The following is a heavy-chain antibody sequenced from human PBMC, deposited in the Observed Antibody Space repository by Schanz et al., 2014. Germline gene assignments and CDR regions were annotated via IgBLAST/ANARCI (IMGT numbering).Heavy chain of an antibody. J-gene: IGHJ4*02. D-gene: IGHD3-16*01. V-gene: IGHV3-72*01. CDR1: GFTFSDHY. Sequence: EAQLVESGGGMVQPGGSLRLSCAASGFTFSDHYMDWLRQAPGKGLEWVGRITNKPNNYNTEYTASVKGRFTISRDDSRTSLYLQMSSLKTEGAAVYYCVRLDVHDYWGQGTLVTVSA. CDR2: ITNKPNNYNT. CDR3: VRLDVHDY.